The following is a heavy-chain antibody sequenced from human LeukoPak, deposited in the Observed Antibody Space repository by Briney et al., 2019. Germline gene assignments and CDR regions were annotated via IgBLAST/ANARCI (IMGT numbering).Heavy chain of an antibody. J-gene: IGHJ4*02. CDR2: IKQDGSET. V-gene: IGHV3-7*03. D-gene: IGHD6-19*01. Sequence: GGSLRLSCAASGFTFSSYWMSWVRQAPGKGLEWVANIKQDGSETYYVDSVKGRFTISRDNAKNSLYLQMNSLRAEDTAVYYCARSHYPGIAVAGLFDYWGQGTLVTVSS. CDR3: ARSHYPGIAVAGLFDY. CDR1: GFTFSSYW.